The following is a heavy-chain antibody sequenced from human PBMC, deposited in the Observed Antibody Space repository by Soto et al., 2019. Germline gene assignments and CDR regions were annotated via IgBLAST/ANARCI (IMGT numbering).Heavy chain of an antibody. D-gene: IGHD3-22*01. J-gene: IGHJ5*02. Sequence: SVKVSCKASGGTFSSYAISWVRQAPGQGLEWMGGIIPIFGTANYAQKFQGRVTITADESTSTAYMELSSLRSEDTAVYYCARGFDYYDSSGPPGWNWFDPWGQGTLVTVSS. CDR1: GGTFSSYA. CDR3: ARGFDYYDSSGPPGWNWFDP. CDR2: IIPIFGTA. V-gene: IGHV1-69*13.